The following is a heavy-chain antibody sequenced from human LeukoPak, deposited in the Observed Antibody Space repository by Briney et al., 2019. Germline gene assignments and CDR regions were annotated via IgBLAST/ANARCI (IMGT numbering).Heavy chain of an antibody. D-gene: IGHD2-15*01. Sequence: PGGSLRLSCAASGFTVRTNYMAWVRQAPGKGLEWVSIITGASATHYVDSVRGRFTISKDNSMNTLYLEMNSLRVDDTAVYYCATRAAAGYYYGMDVWGQGTTVTVSS. CDR2: ITGASAT. V-gene: IGHV3-66*01. CDR1: GFTVRTNY. J-gene: IGHJ6*02. CDR3: ATRAAAGYYYGMDV.